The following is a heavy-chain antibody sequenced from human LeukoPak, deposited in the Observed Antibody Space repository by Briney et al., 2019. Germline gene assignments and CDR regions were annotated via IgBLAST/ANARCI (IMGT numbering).Heavy chain of an antibody. D-gene: IGHD3-10*01. CDR2: NSGST. J-gene: IGHJ6*03. CDR1: GGSISSYY. V-gene: IGHV4-59*01. CDR3: ARGTPGSSYYYYYYMDV. Sequence: PSETLSLTCTVSGGSISSYYLSWIRQPPGKGLEWIGYNSGSTNYNPSLKSRVTISVDTSKNQFSLKLSSVTAADTAVYYCARGTPGSSYYYYYYMDVWGKGTTVTVSS.